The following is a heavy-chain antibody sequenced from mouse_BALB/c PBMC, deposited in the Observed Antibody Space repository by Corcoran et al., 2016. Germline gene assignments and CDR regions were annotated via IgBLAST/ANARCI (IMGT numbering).Heavy chain of an antibody. J-gene: IGHJ1*03. CDR3: ARWDWYFDV. V-gene: IGHV14-3*02. CDR1: GFNINDTY. CDR2: IDPANGNT. Sequence: EVQLQQSGAELVKPGASVKLSCTASGFNINDTYMHWVKQRPEQGLEWIGRIDPANGNTKYDPKFQGKATITADTSSNTAYLQLSSLTSEDTAVYYSARWDWYFDVWGTGTTVTVSS.